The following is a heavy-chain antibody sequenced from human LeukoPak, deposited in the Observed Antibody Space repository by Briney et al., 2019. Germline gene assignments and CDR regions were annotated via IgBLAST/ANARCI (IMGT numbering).Heavy chain of an antibody. CDR1: GFTFSFYA. CDR2: ISGSGVST. D-gene: IGHD1-26*01. V-gene: IGHV3-23*01. J-gene: IGHJ4*02. CDR3: ARGRSYYNTPHFDY. Sequence: GGSLRLSCAASGFTFSFYAMTWVRQAPGKGLEWVSAISGSGVSTYFADSVKGRFTISRDNSKNTLYLQMNSLRAEDTAVYYCARGRSYYNTPHFDYWGQGTLVTVSS.